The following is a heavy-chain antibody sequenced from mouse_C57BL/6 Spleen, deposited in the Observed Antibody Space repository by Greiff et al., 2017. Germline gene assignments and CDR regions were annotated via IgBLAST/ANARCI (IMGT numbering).Heavy chain of an antibody. CDR3: TRPLFDY. V-gene: IGHV1-15*01. CDR1: GYTFTDYE. CDR2: IDPETGGT. Sequence: VQGVESGAELVRPGASVTLSCKASGYTFTDYEMHWVKQTPVHGLEWIGAIDPETGGTAYNQKFKGKAILTADKSSSTAYMELRSLTSEDSAVYYCTRPLFDYWGQGTTLTVSS. J-gene: IGHJ2*01.